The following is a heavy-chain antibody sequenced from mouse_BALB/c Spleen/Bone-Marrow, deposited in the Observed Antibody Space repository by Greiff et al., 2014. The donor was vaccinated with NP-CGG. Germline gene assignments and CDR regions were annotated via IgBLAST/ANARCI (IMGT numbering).Heavy chain of an antibody. J-gene: IGHJ2*01. CDR2: INPYNDAT. CDR3: AREGVDYFDY. Sequence: EVQLQQSGPELVKPGASVKMSCKASGYTFTSYVIHWVKQKPGQGLEWIGYINPYNDATKLNERFKGKATLTSDKSSSTAYMVLSSLTSEDSAVYYCAREGVDYFDYWGQGTTLTVSS. CDR1: GYTFTSYV. V-gene: IGHV1-14*01.